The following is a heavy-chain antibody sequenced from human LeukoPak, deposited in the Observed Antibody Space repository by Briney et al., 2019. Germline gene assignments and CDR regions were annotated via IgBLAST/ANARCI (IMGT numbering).Heavy chain of an antibody. CDR3: VRFKGAGDRVYYSLGY. D-gene: IGHD2-21*02. Sequence: GGSLRLSCTASGFTFDSYAMGWVRQAPGKGLEWVSGIGGRSGNTYYADPVKGRFTISKDYSKNTSSLQMNSLRAEDTAIYYCVRFKGAGDRVYYSLGYWGQGTLVAVSS. V-gene: IGHV3-23*01. J-gene: IGHJ4*02. CDR1: GFTFDSYA. CDR2: IGGRSGNT.